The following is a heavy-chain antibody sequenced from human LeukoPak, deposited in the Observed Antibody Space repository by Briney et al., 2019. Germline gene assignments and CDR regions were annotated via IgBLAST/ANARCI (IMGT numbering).Heavy chain of an antibody. D-gene: IGHD3-9*01. CDR3: ARLAAVRYFDWLPAVYGTAYNWFDP. CDR1: GYSISSGYY. J-gene: IGHJ5*02. Sequence: SETLSLTCTVSGYSISSGYYWGWIRQPPGKGLEWIGSIYHSGSTNYNPSLKSRVTISVDTSKNQFSLKLSSVTAADTAVYYCARLAAVRYFDWLPAVYGTAYNWFDPWGQGTLVTVSS. CDR2: IYHSGST. V-gene: IGHV4-38-2*02.